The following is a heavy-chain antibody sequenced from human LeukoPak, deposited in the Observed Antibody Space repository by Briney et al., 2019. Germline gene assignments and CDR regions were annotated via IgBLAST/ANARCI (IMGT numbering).Heavy chain of an antibody. V-gene: IGHV3-33*01. J-gene: IGHJ4*02. CDR2: IWFDGTEK. CDR3: ARDSNSAGDY. CDR1: GFVFSGYA. Sequence: GGSLRLSCAASGFVFSGYAMHWVRQVPGKGLEWVALIWFDGTEKFYADSVKGRFTISRDKSRNTVDLQMNSLRVEDTAVYYCARDSNSAGDYWGQRTLVTVSS. D-gene: IGHD3-10*01.